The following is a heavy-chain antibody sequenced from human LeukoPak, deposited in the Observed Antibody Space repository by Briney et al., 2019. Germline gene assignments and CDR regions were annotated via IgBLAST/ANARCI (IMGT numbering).Heavy chain of an antibody. CDR3: ARRPTGYNWFDP. D-gene: IGHD1-1*01. V-gene: IGHV5-51*01. Sequence: GESLKISCKASGYAFTSNWIAWVRQMPGKGLEWMGNIYPGDSDATYNPSFRGQVTMSVDKSISTAYLQWSSLKASDTAIYYCARRPTGYNWFDPWGQGTLVTVSS. J-gene: IGHJ5*02. CDR1: GYAFTSNW. CDR2: IYPGDSDA.